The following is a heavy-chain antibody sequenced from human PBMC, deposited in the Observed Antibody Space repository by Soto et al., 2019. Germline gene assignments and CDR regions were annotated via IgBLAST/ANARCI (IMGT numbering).Heavy chain of an antibody. J-gene: IGHJ4*02. CDR2: ISRDGGTI. D-gene: IGHD2-8*02. CDR1: GFTVNTYG. V-gene: IGHV3-30*03. CDR3: TGEVASGY. Sequence: QVQLVESGGGVVQPGRSLRLSCAVSGFTVNTYGMHWVRQAPGKGLEWVAVISRDGGTIFYADSVKGRFTISKDNSRNTLFLEMNSLRGDDMAVYYCTGEVASGYWGQGTLVTVSS.